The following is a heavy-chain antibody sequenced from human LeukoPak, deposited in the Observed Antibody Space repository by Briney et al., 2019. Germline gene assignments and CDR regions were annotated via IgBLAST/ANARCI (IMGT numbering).Heavy chain of an antibody. V-gene: IGHV4-34*01. CDR3: ARGRGYLREFDY. CDR1: GGSFSGYY. Sequence: SGTLSLTCAVYGGSFSGYYWSWIRQPPGKGLEWIGEINHSGSTNYNLSLKSRVTISVDTSKNQFSLKLSSVTAADTAVYYCARGRGYLREFDYWGQGTLVTVSS. CDR2: INHSGST. D-gene: IGHD5-12*01. J-gene: IGHJ4*02.